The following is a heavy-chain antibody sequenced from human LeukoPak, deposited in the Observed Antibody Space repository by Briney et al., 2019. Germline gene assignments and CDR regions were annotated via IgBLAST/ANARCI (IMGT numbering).Heavy chain of an antibody. Sequence: ASLKVSCKTSGYIFTHYVISWVRQAPGQGLEWMGRISPYNGNTNYAQKLQGRVTMTTDTSTSTAYMELRSLRSDDTAVYYCARGGYGSGSYWDYFDYWGQGTLVTVSS. CDR1: GYIFTHYV. D-gene: IGHD3-10*01. V-gene: IGHV1-18*01. CDR2: ISPYNGNT. CDR3: ARGGYGSGSYWDYFDY. J-gene: IGHJ4*02.